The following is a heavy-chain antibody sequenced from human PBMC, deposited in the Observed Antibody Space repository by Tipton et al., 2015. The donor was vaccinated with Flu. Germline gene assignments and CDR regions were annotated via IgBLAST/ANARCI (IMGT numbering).Heavy chain of an antibody. J-gene: IGHJ3*02. CDR1: GCPISSGSYY. Sequence: TLSLTCTVPGCPISSGSYYWSWIRQPAGKGLEWIGRIYTSGSTNYNPSLKSRVPISVDTSKNQFSLKLSSVTAADTAVYYCAREGLDSSGYRAGDAFDIWGQGTMVTVSS. CDR3: AREGLDSSGYRAGDAFDI. D-gene: IGHD3-22*01. V-gene: IGHV4-61*02. CDR2: IYTSGST.